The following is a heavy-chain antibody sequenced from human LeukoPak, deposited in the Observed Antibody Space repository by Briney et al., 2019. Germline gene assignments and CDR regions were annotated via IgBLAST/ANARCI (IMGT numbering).Heavy chain of an antibody. CDR1: GGSFSGYY. CDR2: INHSGST. J-gene: IGHJ6*02. Sequence: SETLSLTCAVYGGSFSGYYWSWIRQPPGKGLEWIGGINHSGSTNYNPSLKSRVTISVDTSKNQFSLKLSSVTAADTAVYYCARAPYYDFWSGYYPLYYYYGMDVWGQGTTVTVSS. D-gene: IGHD3-3*01. CDR3: ARAPYYDFWSGYYPLYYYYGMDV. V-gene: IGHV4-34*01.